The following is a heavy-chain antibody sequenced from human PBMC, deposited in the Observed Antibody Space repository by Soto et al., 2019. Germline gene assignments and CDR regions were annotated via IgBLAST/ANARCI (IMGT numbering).Heavy chain of an antibody. V-gene: IGHV4-59*01. CDR3: ARGQNFHDY. CDR2: IYYIGIT. CDR1: GGSISSYY. J-gene: IGHJ4*01. Sequence: PSETLSLTCTVSGGSISSYYWSWIRQPPGKGLEWIGYIYYIGITTHNPSLKSRVTISVDTSKNHLSLRLSSVTAADTAVYYCARGQNFHDYWGLGTLVTVSS.